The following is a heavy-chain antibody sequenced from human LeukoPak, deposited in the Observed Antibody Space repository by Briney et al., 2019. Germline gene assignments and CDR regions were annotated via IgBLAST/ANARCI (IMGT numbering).Heavy chain of an antibody. V-gene: IGHV3-23*01. CDR3: AKDRGSGWYLGYFDY. CDR2: ISGGGGST. J-gene: IGHJ4*02. D-gene: IGHD6-19*01. Sequence: SGGSLRLSCAASGFTFSSYAMSWVRQAPGKGLEWVSAISGGGGSTYYADSVKGRFTISRDNSKNTLYLQMNSLRAEDTAVYYCAKDRGSGWYLGYFDYWGQGTLVTVSS. CDR1: GFTFSSYA.